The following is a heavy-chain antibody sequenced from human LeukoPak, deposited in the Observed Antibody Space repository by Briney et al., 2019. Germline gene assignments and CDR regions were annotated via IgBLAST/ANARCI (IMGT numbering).Heavy chain of an antibody. CDR1: GYTLTELS. D-gene: IGHD3-16*01. CDR3: ATGMGASAMGNWFDP. V-gene: IGHV1-24*01. Sequence: ASVKVSCKVSGYTLTELSMHWVRQAPGKGLEWMGGFDPEDGETIYAQKFQGRVTMTEDTSTDTAYMELSSLRSEDTAVYYCATGMGASAMGNWFDPWGQGTLVTVSS. J-gene: IGHJ5*02. CDR2: FDPEDGET.